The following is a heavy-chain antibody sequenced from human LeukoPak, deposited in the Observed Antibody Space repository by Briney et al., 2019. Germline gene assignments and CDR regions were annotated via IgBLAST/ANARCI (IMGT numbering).Heavy chain of an antibody. CDR2: IYPDDSDT. V-gene: IGHV5-51*01. D-gene: IGHD2-15*01. CDR1: GYSFTSYW. J-gene: IGHJ4*02. CDR3: ARHGRGGWFDY. Sequence: PGASLKISRKAAGYSFTSYWIGWVRQMPGKGLEWGGIIYPDDSDTRYSPSFHGQFTISADQSSSTAYPQWSSLKASDTAMYYCARHGRGGWFDYWGQGTLVTVSS.